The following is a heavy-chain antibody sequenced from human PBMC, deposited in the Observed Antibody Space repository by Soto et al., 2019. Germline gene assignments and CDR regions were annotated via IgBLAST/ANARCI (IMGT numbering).Heavy chain of an antibody. CDR1: GFTFSSYW. D-gene: IGHD3-3*01. CDR3: ARLQGFGGDAFDI. Sequence: GGSLRLSCAASGFTFSSYWMSWVRQAPGKGLEWVANIKQDGSEKYYVDSVKGRFTISRDNAKNSLYLQMNSLRAEDTAVYYCARLQGFGGDAFDIWGQGTMVTVSS. CDR2: IKQDGSEK. J-gene: IGHJ3*02. V-gene: IGHV3-7*05.